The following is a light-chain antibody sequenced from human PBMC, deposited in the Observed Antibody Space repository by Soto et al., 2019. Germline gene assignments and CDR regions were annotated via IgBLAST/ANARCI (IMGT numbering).Light chain of an antibody. CDR3: QQYNNWPLT. CDR2: GAS. J-gene: IGKJ1*01. Sequence: EIVLTQSPATLSVSPGGRATLSSRASQSVSSNLAWYQQKPGQAPRLLIYGASTRATGIPARFSGSGSGTEFTLTISSLQSEDFAVYYCQQYNNWPLTFGQGTKVDIK. CDR1: QSVSSN. V-gene: IGKV3-15*01.